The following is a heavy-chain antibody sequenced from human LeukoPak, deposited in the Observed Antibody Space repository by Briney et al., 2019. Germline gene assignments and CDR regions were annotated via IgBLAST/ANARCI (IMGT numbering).Heavy chain of an antibody. V-gene: IGHV4-61*02. Sequence: SQTLSLTSTVSGGSISSGSYYWRWIRQPAGKGLEWIGRIYTSGSTNYNPSLKSRVTISVDASKNQFSLKLNSVTAADTAVYYCARDLYREGDAFDIWGQGTMVTVSS. D-gene: IGHD2-8*01. CDR3: ARDLYREGDAFDI. CDR2: IYTSGST. J-gene: IGHJ3*02. CDR1: GGSISSGSYY.